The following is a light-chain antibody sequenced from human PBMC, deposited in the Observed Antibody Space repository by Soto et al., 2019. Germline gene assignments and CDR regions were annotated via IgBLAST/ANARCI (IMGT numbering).Light chain of an antibody. Sequence: QSALTQPASVSGSPGQSLTISCTGTSSDVGGYNYVSWYQHHPGKAPKLIIYEVSNRPSGVSNRFSGSKSGNTASLTISGLQADDEADYYCSSYTSSSTVVLGIVYTVTVL. J-gene: IGLJ1*01. CDR2: EVS. CDR3: SSYTSSSTVV. V-gene: IGLV2-14*01. CDR1: SSDVGGYNY.